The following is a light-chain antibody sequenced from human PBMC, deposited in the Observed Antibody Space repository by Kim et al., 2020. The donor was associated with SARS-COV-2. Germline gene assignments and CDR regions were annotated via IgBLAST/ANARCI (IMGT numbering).Light chain of an antibody. J-gene: IGKJ1*01. Sequence: VSVEDRATFTCRASEDIANSVAWYQQKPGKVPQVLIYAPSALLSGLPSRFSGSVSGTEFTLTIGSLQTEYVATYYCQKYNGAPWTFGPGTKVDIK. V-gene: IGKV1-27*01. CDR1: EDIANS. CDR3: QKYNGAPWT. CDR2: APS.